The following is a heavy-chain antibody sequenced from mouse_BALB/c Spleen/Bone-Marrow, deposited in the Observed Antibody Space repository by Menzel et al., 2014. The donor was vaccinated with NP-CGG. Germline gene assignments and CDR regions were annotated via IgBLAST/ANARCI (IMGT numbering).Heavy chain of an antibody. D-gene: IGHD2-1*01. CDR3: VKDGNPFDC. J-gene: IGHJ2*01. V-gene: IGHV1-74*04. CDR1: GYSFTNYW. CDR2: IHPSDSVT. Sequence: LVESGAELLRPGASVKLSCKGSGYSFTNYWMNWVKQRPGQGLEWIGMIHPSDSVTRLNQNFKDKATLTVNKSSSTAYMQLSSPTSEDSAVYYCVKDGNPFDCWGQGTTLTVSS.